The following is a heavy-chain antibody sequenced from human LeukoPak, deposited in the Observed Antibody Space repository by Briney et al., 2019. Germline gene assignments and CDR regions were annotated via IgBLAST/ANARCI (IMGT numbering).Heavy chain of an antibody. CDR1: GFTFSNYY. V-gene: IGHV3-74*01. J-gene: IGHJ4*02. D-gene: IGHD5-18*01. CDR2: IDSDGSST. Sequence: PGGSLRLSCAASGFTFSNYYIHWVRQVPGKGLVWVSHIDSDGSSTSYADSVKGRFTISRDNAKNTLYLQLNSLTAEDTAVYYCCRYSYGSLGWGQGTLVTVPS. CDR3: CRYSYGSLG.